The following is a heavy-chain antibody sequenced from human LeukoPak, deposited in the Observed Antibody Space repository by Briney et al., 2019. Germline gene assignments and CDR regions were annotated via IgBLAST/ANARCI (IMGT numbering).Heavy chain of an antibody. CDR1: GGSISSGDYY. J-gene: IGHJ4*02. V-gene: IGHV4-30-4*01. CDR3: ARVGDYGDYVLDY. D-gene: IGHD4-17*01. CDR2: IYYSGST. Sequence: SQTLSLTCTVSGGSISSGDYYWSWIRQPPGKGLEWIGYIYYSGSTYYNPSLKSRVTISVDTSKNQFSLKLSSVTAADTAAYYCARVGDYGDYVLDYWGQGTLVTVSS.